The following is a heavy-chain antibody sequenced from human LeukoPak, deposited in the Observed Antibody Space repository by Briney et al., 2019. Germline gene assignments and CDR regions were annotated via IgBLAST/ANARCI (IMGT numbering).Heavy chain of an antibody. J-gene: IGHJ4*02. CDR3: ASSHPLGSNNDYYTPFDY. CDR2: LYYSGDT. CDR1: GGSISNYY. D-gene: IGHD3-3*01. V-gene: IGHV4-59*01. Sequence: PSETLSLTCTVSGGSISNYYWSWIRQPPGKGLEWIGYLYYSGDTNYNPSLKSRVTISVDTSKNQFSLSLSSVTAADTAVYYCASSHPLGSNNDYYTPFDYWGQGTRVTVSS.